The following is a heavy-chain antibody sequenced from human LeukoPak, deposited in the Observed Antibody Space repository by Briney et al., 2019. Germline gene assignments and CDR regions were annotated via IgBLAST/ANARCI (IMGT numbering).Heavy chain of an antibody. CDR1: GFTFDDYA. D-gene: IGHD6-6*01. Sequence: GGSLRLSCAASGFTFDDYAMHWVRQAPGKGLEWVSGISWNSGSIGYADSVKGRFTISRDNAKNSLYLQMNSLRAEDTAVYYCARESIAARPIDYWGQGTLVTVSS. V-gene: IGHV3-9*01. J-gene: IGHJ4*02. CDR2: ISWNSGSI. CDR3: ARESIAARPIDY.